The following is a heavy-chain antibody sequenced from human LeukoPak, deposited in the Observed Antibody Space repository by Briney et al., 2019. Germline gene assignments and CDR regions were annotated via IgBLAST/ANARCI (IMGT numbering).Heavy chain of an antibody. D-gene: IGHD6-6*01. CDR1: GFTFSGSA. Sequence: GGSLRLSCAASGFTFSGSAMHWVRQASGKGLEWVGRIRSKANSYATAYAASVKGRFTISRDDSKNTAYLQMNSLKTEDTAVYYCTSLYSSSSWWGYFDYWGQGTLVTVSS. CDR2: IRSKANSYAT. J-gene: IGHJ4*02. CDR3: TSLYSSSSWWGYFDY. V-gene: IGHV3-73*01.